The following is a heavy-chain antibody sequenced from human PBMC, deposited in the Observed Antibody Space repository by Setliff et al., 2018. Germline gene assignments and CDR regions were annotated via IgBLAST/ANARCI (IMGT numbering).Heavy chain of an antibody. CDR2: IGVYSGNT. CDR3: MRLVRYCTTTSCQGASGAEL. J-gene: IGHJ4*02. D-gene: IGHD2-2*01. CDR1: GNSFSSFS. V-gene: IGHV1-18*01. Sequence: ASVKVSCKASGNSFSSFSITWVRQAPGQGLEWLGWIGVYSGNTYSAQRFQGRVSLTTDESTNTAYLELRGLRSDDTAVYYCMRLVRYCTTTSCQGASGAELWGQGTLVTVSS.